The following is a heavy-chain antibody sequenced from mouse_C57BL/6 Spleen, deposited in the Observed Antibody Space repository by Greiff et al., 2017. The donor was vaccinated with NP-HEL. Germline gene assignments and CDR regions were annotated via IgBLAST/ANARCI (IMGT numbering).Heavy chain of an antibody. CDR2: IYPGDGDT. D-gene: IGHD2-4*01. J-gene: IGHJ4*01. CDR3: ARGSYDYFYAMDY. Sequence: VQVVESGAELVKPGASVKISCKASGYAFSSYWMNWVKQRPGKGLEWIGQIYPGDGDTNYNGKFKGKATLTADKSSSTAYMQLSSLTSEDSAVYFCARGSYDYFYAMDYWGQGTSVTVSS. CDR1: GYAFSSYW. V-gene: IGHV1-80*01.